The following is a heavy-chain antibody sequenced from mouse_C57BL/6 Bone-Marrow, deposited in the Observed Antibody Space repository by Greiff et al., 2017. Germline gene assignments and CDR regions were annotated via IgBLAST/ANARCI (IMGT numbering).Heavy chain of an antibody. J-gene: IGHJ3*01. D-gene: IGHD1-1*01. CDR3: ARRGDYLLRSGFAY. V-gene: IGHV1-81*01. CDR1: GYTFTSYG. CDR2: IYPRSGNT. Sequence: QVQLQQSGAELARPGASVKLSCKASGYTFTSYGISWVKQRPGQGLEWIGEIYPRSGNTYYNEKFKGKATLTADKSSSTAYMELRSLTSEDSAVYFCARRGDYLLRSGFAYWGQGTLVTVAA.